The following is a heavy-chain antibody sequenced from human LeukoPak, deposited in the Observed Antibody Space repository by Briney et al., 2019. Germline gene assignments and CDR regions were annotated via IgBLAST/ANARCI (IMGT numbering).Heavy chain of an antibody. V-gene: IGHV4-34*01. D-gene: IGHD6-19*01. CDR1: GGSFSGYY. CDR2: INHSGST. J-gene: IGHJ3*02. CDR3: ARLRIAVAGQDAFDI. Sequence: SETLSLTCAVYGGSFSGYYWSWIRQPPGKGLEWIGEINHSGSTNYNPSLKSRVTISVDTSKNQFSLKLSSVTAADTAVYYCARLRIAVAGQDAFDIWGQGTMVTVSS.